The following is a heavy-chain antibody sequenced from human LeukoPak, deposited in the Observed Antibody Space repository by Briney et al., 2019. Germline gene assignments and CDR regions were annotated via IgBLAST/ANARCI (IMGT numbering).Heavy chain of an antibody. V-gene: IGHV3-30*18. CDR1: GFTFSSYA. CDR3: ANHYYDSSGMDAFDI. CDR2: ISYDGSNQ. Sequence: GGSLRLSCAASGFTFSSYAMHWVRQAPGKGLQWVAVISYDGSNQYYVDPVKGRFTISRDNSKNTLYLQMNSLRAEDTAVYYCANHYYDSSGMDAFDIWGQGTMVTVSS. J-gene: IGHJ3*02. D-gene: IGHD3-22*01.